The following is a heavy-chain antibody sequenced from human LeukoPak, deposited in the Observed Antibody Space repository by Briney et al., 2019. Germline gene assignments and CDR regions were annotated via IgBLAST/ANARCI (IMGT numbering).Heavy chain of an antibody. V-gene: IGHV4-38-2*02. Sequence: PSETLSPTCNVSGYSISSGYYWGWIRQPPGKALEWIGTTFHSGSPNYNPSLKSRVTISIDTSKNQFSLKLSSVTAADTAFYYCARDAGGDFDYWGQGTLVTVSS. CDR2: TFHSGSP. CDR3: ARDAGGDFDY. J-gene: IGHJ4*02. D-gene: IGHD2-21*01. CDR1: GYSISSGYY.